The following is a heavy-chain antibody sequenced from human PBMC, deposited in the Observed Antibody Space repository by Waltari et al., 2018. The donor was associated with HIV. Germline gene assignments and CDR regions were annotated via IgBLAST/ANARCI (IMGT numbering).Heavy chain of an antibody. CDR1: GGSISSYY. J-gene: IGHJ2*01. CDR2: IYYSGST. Sequence: QVQLQESGPGLVKPSETLSLTCTVSGGSISSYYWSWLRQPPGKGLEWIGYIYYSGSTNYNPSLKSRVTISVDTSKNQFSLKLSSVTAADTAVYYCARDLIVGATKNWYFDLWGRGTLVTVSS. CDR3: ARDLIVGATKNWYFDL. D-gene: IGHD1-26*01. V-gene: IGHV4-59*01.